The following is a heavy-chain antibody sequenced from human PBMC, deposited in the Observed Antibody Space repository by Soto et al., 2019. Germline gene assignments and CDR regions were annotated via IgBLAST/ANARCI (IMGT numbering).Heavy chain of an antibody. CDR2: ISYNGNT. D-gene: IGHD2-2*01. CDR1: GGSISSGSSY. CDR3: VRERIVVIPAGKGSLYTYYGVDV. J-gene: IGHJ6*02. V-gene: IGHV4-31*03. Sequence: SETLSLTCSVSGGSISSGSSYWGWIRQHPGKGLVWIGYISYNGNTSYYPSLESRLTISRDTSKNQFSLKLTSVTAAETAAYYCVRERIVVIPAGKGSLYTYYGVDVWCQGTTVTVSS.